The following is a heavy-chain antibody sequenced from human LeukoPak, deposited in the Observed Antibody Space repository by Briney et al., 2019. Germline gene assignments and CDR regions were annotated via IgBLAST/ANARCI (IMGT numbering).Heavy chain of an antibody. D-gene: IGHD6-13*01. J-gene: IGHJ4*02. CDR3: ARDRYSSSWYGRGFDY. CDR1: GFTFSSYS. Sequence: GGSPRLSCAASGFTFSSYSMNWVRQAPGKGLEWVSYISSSSSTIYYADSVKGRFTISRDNAKNSLYPQMNSLRAEDTAVYYCARDRYSSSWYGRGFDYWGQGTLVTVSS. CDR2: ISSSSSTI. V-gene: IGHV3-48*04.